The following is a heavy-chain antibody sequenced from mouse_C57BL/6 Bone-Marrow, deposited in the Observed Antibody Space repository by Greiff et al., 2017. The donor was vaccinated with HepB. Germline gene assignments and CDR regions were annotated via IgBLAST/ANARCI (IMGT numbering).Heavy chain of an antibody. CDR1: GYSFTGYY. CDR3: ARGEYYGSSPFPFDY. J-gene: IGHJ2*01. V-gene: IGHV1-42*01. Sequence: EVQLQESGPELVKPGASVQISCKASGYSFTGYYMNWVKQSPEKSLEWIGEINPSTGGTTYNQKFQAKATLTVDKSSSTAYMQLKSLTSEDSAVYYCARGEYYGSSPFPFDYWGQGTTLTVAS. D-gene: IGHD1-1*01. CDR2: INPSTGGT.